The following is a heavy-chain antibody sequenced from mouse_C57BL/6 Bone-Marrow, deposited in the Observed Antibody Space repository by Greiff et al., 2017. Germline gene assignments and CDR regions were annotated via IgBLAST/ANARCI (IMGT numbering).Heavy chain of an antibody. D-gene: IGHD5-2*01. Sequence: QVQLQQSGAELVRPGTSVKMSCKASGYTFTNYWIGWAKQRPGHGLEWIGDIYPGGGYTNYNSKFKGKATLTADKSSSTAYMQLSRLTSEDSAMDYGARHGILEYAMDYWGQGTWVTVSA. CDR2: IYPGGGYT. V-gene: IGHV1-63*01. CDR3: ARHGILEYAMDY. CDR1: GYTFTNYW. J-gene: IGHJ4*01.